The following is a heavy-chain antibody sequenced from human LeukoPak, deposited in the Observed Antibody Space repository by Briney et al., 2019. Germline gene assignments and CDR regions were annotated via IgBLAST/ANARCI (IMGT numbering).Heavy chain of an antibody. V-gene: IGHV4-59*01. J-gene: IGHJ4*02. CDR3: ARGGYYFDY. CDR1: GGSISSYY. Sequence: SETLSLTCTVSGGSISSYYWSWIRQPPGKGLEWIGYIYYSGSTNYNPSLKSRVTISVDTSKNQFSLKLSSVTAADTAVYYCARGGYYFDYWGQGALVTVSS. D-gene: IGHD2-15*01. CDR2: IYYSGST.